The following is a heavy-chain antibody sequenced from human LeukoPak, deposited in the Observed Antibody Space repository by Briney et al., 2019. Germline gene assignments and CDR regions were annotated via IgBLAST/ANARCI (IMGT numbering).Heavy chain of an antibody. CDR3: ARHVRQYGDYANWFDP. Sequence: SETLSLTCTVSGGSIRSYYWSWIRQPPGKGLEWIGYIYYSGSTNYNPSLQSRVTISVDTSKNQLSLKLNSVTAADTAVYYCARHVRQYGDYANWFDPWGQGTLVTVSS. D-gene: IGHD4-17*01. J-gene: IGHJ5*02. CDR2: IYYSGST. CDR1: GGSIRSYY. V-gene: IGHV4-59*08.